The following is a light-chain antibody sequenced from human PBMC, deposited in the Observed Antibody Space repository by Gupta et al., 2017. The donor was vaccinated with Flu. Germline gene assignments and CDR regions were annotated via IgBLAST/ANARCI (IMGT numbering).Light chain of an antibody. Sequence: SYELTQPPSVSVSPGQTAGITCSGDALPKKYAYWYQQKSGQAPVLIIYEDRKRPSGIPDRFSGSSSGTMATLTIXGXQVEDEXDYYCYSTDTSGNHRVFGGGTNLTVL. CDR3: YSTDTSGNHRV. V-gene: IGLV3-10*01. J-gene: IGLJ3*02. CDR1: ALPKKY. CDR2: EDR.